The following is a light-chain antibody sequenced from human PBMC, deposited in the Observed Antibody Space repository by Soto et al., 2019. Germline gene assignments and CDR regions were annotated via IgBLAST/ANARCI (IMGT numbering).Light chain of an antibody. Sequence: QSALTQPASVSGSPGQSITISCTGTSSDVGGYNYVSWYQQHPGKAPKLMIYDVSNRPSGVSNRFSGSKSGNTASLTISGPQDEDESYYYCCSYTCSSLAFGGGTKVTVL. CDR2: DVS. V-gene: IGLV2-14*01. CDR3: CSYTCSSLA. J-gene: IGLJ2*01. CDR1: SSDVGGYNY.